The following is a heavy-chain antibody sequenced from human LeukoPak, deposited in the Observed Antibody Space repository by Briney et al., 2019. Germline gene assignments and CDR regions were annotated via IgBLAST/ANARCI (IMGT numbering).Heavy chain of an antibody. CDR2: MSYDGGTK. V-gene: IGHV3-30*01. Sequence: GGSLRPSCAASGFTFSTYAMHWFRQAPGKGLEWVAVMSYDGGTKYYADSVKGRFTISRDNSKNTLYLQLNSLRAEDTAVYYCMRGGTDDYWGQGNLVTVSS. CDR1: GFTFSTYA. D-gene: IGHD3-16*01. J-gene: IGHJ4*02. CDR3: MRGGTDDY.